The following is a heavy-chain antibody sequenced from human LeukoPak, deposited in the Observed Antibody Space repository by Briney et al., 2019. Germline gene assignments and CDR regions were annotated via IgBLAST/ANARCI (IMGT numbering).Heavy chain of an antibody. Sequence: PGGSLRLSCAASGFTFSSYAMSWVRQAPGKGLEWVSAISGSGGSTYYADSVKGRFTISRDNSKNTLYLQMNSLRAEDTAVYYCAKDPVPAAYYYYGMDVWGQGTTVTVSS. CDR3: AKDPVPAAYYYYGMDV. D-gene: IGHD2-2*01. J-gene: IGHJ6*02. CDR1: GFTFSSYA. CDR2: ISGSGGST. V-gene: IGHV3-23*01.